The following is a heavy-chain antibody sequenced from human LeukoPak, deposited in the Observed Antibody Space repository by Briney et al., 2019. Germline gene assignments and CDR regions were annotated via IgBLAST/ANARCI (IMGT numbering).Heavy chain of an antibody. D-gene: IGHD2-15*01. CDR2: IYTGSTYI. J-gene: IGHJ4*02. CDR1: GFTFSSYS. CDR3: ARDWRSGGNCFGY. Sequence: GESLRLSCSASGFTFSSYSMNWVRQAPGKGLEWVSSIYTGSTYIYCAESVKGRFIITRDDAKNTLYLQMSSLRAEDTAVYYCARDWRSGGNCFGYWGQGTLVTVPS. V-gene: IGHV3-21*01.